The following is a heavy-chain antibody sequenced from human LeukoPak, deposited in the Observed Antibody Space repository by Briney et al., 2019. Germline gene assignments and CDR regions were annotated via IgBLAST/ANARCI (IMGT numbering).Heavy chain of an antibody. CDR3: ARGGSSWSAEYFQH. CDR1: GYTFTNYG. D-gene: IGHD6-13*01. J-gene: IGHJ1*01. Sequence: ASVKVSCKASGYTFTNYGINWVRQAPGQGLEWMGWINTYNGDTKFPQKFQDRVTMTSDTSMSTAYMELRSLRSDDTAVYFCARGGSSWSAEYFQHWGQGTLVTVSS. CDR2: INTYNGDT. V-gene: IGHV1-18*01.